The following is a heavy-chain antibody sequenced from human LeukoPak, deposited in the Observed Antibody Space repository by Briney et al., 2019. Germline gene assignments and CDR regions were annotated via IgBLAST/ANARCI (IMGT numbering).Heavy chain of an antibody. CDR2: IYPNSGGT. CDR1: GYTFTGYY. Sequence: ASVKVSCKASGYTFTGYYMHWVRQAPGQGLEWMGWIYPNSGGTNYAQKFQGRVTMTRDTSISTAYMELSRPRSDDTAVYYCARGVVGATSGLDYWGQGTLVTVSS. J-gene: IGHJ4*02. CDR3: ARGVVGATSGLDY. D-gene: IGHD1-26*01. V-gene: IGHV1-2*02.